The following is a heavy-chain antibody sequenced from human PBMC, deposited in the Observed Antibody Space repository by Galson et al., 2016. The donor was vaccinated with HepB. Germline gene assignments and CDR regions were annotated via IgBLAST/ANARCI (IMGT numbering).Heavy chain of an antibody. D-gene: IGHD3-3*01. CDR2: ITSSTSYM. J-gene: IGHJ5*02. V-gene: IGHV3-21*01. CDR3: ARDGAYYDFWSGPNWFDP. Sequence: SLRLSCAASGFTFRSYSMNWVRQAPGKGLEWVSPITSSTSYMYYADSVKGRFTISRDNVKNSLYLQMNSLRAEDTAVYYCARDGAYYDFWSGPNWFDPWGQGTLVTVSS. CDR1: GFTFRSYS.